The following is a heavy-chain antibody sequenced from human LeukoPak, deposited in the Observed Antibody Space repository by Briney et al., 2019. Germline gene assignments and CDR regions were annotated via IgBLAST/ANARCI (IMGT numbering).Heavy chain of an antibody. CDR3: AKVAVVVAATGWFDP. CDR1: GVTFSNYA. Sequence: GGSLRLPCVVSGVTFSNYAMSWVRQAPGKGLEWVAVISYDGSNKYYADSVKGRFTISRDNSKNTLYLQMNSLRAEDTAVYYCAKVAVVVAATGWFDPWGQGTLITVSS. J-gene: IGHJ5*02. V-gene: IGHV3-30*18. D-gene: IGHD2-15*01. CDR2: ISYDGSNK.